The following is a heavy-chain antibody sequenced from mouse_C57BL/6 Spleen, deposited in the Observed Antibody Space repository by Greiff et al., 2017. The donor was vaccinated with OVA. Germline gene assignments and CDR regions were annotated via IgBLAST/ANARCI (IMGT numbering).Heavy chain of an antibody. J-gene: IGHJ1*03. Sequence: EVQLQQSGTVLARPGASVKMSCKPSGYTFTSYWMHWVKQRPGQGLEWIGAIYPGNSDTSYNQKFKGKAKLTAVTSASTAYMELSSLTNEDSAVYYCTYYYGSSYGGYFDVWGTETTVTVSS. V-gene: IGHV1-5*01. D-gene: IGHD1-1*01. CDR1: GYTFTSYW. CDR2: IYPGNSDT. CDR3: TYYYGSSYGGYFDV.